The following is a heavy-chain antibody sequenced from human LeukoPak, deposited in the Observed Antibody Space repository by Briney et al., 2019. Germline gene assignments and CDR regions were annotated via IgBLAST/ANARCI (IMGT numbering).Heavy chain of an antibody. V-gene: IGHV3-30*18. CDR1: GFTFSSYG. CDR2: ISYDGSNK. CDR3: AKDGSYYDILTGPTAYGMDV. J-gene: IGHJ6*02. D-gene: IGHD3-9*01. Sequence: GRSLRLSCAASGFTFSSYGMHWVRQAPGKGLEWVAVISYDGSNKYYADSVKGRFTISRDNSKNTLYLQMNSLRAEDTAVYYCAKDGSYYDILTGPTAYGMDVWGQGTTVTVSS.